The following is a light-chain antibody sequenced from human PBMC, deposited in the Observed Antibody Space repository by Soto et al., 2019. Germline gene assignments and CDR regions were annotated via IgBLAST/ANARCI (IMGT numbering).Light chain of an antibody. Sequence: EIVMTQSPATLSVSPWERATLSCRASQSLSSNLAWYQQKPGQAPRLLIYGASTRATGIPARFSGSGSGTEFTLTISSLQSEDFAVYYCQQYNNWPPWTFGQGTKVDI. V-gene: IGKV3-15*01. CDR2: GAS. CDR3: QQYNNWPPWT. J-gene: IGKJ1*01. CDR1: QSLSSN.